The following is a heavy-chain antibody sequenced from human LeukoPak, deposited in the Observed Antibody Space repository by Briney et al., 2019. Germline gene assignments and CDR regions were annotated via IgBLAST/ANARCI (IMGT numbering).Heavy chain of an antibody. CDR2: ISGSDDGT. J-gene: IGHJ4*02. CDR3: AKSPVSSCRGSFCYPFDY. D-gene: IGHD2-15*01. V-gene: IGHV3-23*01. CDR1: GFTFSTYA. Sequence: GGSLRLSCAASGFTFSTYAMSWVRQIPGKGLEWVSAISGSDDGTYYADSVKGRFTISRDDSRNTLYLQMNTLRAEDTAVYFCAKSPVSSCRGSFCYPFDYWGQGNLVTVSS.